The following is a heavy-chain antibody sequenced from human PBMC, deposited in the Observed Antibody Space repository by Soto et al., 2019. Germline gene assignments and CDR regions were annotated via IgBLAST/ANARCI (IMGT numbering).Heavy chain of an antibody. D-gene: IGHD1-26*01. V-gene: IGHV4-34*01. Sequence: PSETLSLTCAVYGGSFSGYYWSWIRQPPGKGLEWIGEINHSGSTNYNPSLKSRVTISVDTSKNQFSLKLCSVTAADTAVYYCARVREPLTGGPWFDPWGQGTLVTVSS. J-gene: IGHJ5*02. CDR2: INHSGST. CDR1: GGSFSGYY. CDR3: ARVREPLTGGPWFDP.